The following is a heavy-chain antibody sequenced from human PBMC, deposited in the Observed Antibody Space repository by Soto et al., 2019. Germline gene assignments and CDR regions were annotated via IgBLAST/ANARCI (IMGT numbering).Heavy chain of an antibody. Sequence: QITLKESGPTLVKPTQTLTLTCTFSGFSLSTYGVGVGWIRQPPGKALEWLALIYWDDDKRSSPSLKSRLTIPSATSKNQVTLTMTNMDPVDTDTYYCAHRYGVRYGVSNYDSSGHHSESFQYWGQGTLVTVSS. D-gene: IGHD3-22*01. CDR2: IYWDDDK. J-gene: IGHJ1*01. V-gene: IGHV2-5*02. CDR3: AHRYGVRYGVSNYDSSGHHSESFQY. CDR1: GFSLSTYGVG.